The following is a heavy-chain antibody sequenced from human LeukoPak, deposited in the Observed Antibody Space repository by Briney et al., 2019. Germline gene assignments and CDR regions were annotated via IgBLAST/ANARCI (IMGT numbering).Heavy chain of an antibody. CDR1: GGSISSGGYY. CDR3: ARARLSGAYFDY. D-gene: IGHD2-21*02. CDR2: MYYSGST. V-gene: IGHV4-31*03. J-gene: IGHJ4*02. Sequence: PSETLSLTCTVSGGSISSGGYYWGWIRKHRGKGLEWIGYMYYSGSTYYNPSLKSRVTISVDTSKNQFSLKPISVTAADTAVYYCARARLSGAYFDYWGQGTLVTVSS.